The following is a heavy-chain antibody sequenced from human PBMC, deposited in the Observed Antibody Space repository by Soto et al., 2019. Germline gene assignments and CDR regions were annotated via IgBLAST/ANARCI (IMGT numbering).Heavy chain of an antibody. V-gene: IGHV4-39*01. CDR1: GGSISSSSYY. CDR3: ARHMADPSSFNYYYYMDV. Sequence: SETLSLTCTVSGGSISSSSYYWGWIRQPPGKGLEWTGSIYYSGSTYYNPSLKSRVTISVDTSKNQFSLKLSSVTAADTAVYYCARHMADPSSFNYYYYMDVWGKGTTVTVSS. J-gene: IGHJ6*03. CDR2: IYYSGST. D-gene: IGHD3-10*01.